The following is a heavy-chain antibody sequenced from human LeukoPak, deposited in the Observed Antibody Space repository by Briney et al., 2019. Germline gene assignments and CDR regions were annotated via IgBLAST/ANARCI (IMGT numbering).Heavy chain of an antibody. CDR1: EFAFSTYN. D-gene: IGHD4-23*01. CDR3: ARVAAGYSVNYFDY. Sequence: GSLRLSCAASEFAFSTYNMNWVRQAPGKGLEWVSYISTGSSTTYYADSVKGRFTISRDNVENSLYLQMNSLRDEDTAVYYCARVAAGYSVNYFDYWGQGTLVTVSS. CDR2: ISTGSSTT. V-gene: IGHV3-48*02. J-gene: IGHJ4*02.